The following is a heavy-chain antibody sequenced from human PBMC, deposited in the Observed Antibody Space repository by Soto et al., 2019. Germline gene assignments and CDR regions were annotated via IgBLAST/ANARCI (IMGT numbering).Heavy chain of an antibody. Sequence: SETLSLTCAVNGGSFSGYYWSWTRKPPGKGLEWIGEINHSGSTNYNPSLKSRVTISVDTSKNQFSLKLSSVTAADTAVYYCARGPRGDILTGYYFDYWGQGTLVTVSS. CDR2: INHSGST. V-gene: IGHV4-34*01. CDR3: ARGPRGDILTGYYFDY. D-gene: IGHD3-9*01. CDR1: GGSFSGYY. J-gene: IGHJ4*02.